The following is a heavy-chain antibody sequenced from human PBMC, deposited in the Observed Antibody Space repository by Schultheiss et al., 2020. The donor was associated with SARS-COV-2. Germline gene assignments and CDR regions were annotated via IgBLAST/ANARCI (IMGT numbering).Heavy chain of an antibody. D-gene: IGHD2-2*01. J-gene: IGHJ4*02. Sequence: SQTLSLTCAVYGGSFSGYYWSWIRQPPGKGLEWIGEINHSGSTNSNPSLKSRVTISVDTSKNQFSLKLSSVTAADTAVYYCARDLGPCSSTSCHAGLGWGQGTLVTVSS. CDR2: INHSGST. CDR3: ARDLGPCSSTSCHAGLG. CDR1: GGSFSGYY. V-gene: IGHV4-34*01.